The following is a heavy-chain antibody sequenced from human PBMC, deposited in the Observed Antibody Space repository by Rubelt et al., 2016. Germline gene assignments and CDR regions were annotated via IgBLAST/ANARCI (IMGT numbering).Heavy chain of an antibody. J-gene: IGHJ4*02. CDR3: ARGNSAEY. CDR1: GGSISSSSYY. D-gene: IGHD4-23*01. CDR2: IYYSGRT. V-gene: IGHV4-39*07. Sequence: QLQLQESGPGLVKPSETLSLTCTVSGGSISSSSYYWGWIRQPPGKGLEWIGSIYYSGRTYYKPSLKSRVTISVDTSKNQFSLKLSSVTAADTAVYYCARGNSAEYGGQGTLVTVSS.